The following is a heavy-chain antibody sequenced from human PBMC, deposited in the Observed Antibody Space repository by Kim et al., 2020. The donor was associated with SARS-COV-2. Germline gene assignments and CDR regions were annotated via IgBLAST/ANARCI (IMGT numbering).Heavy chain of an antibody. CDR2: ISGDGRNT. CDR1: GFTFSSYW. CDR3: ARGHEM. Sequence: GGSLRLSCVVSGFTFSSYWMHWVRQAPGKGLVWVSGISGDGRNTGYVDYMKGRFTITRDNAKNTLYLQMNSLRVDDTGVYFCARGHEMWGQGTRVTVSS. V-gene: IGHV3-74*01. J-gene: IGHJ3*02.